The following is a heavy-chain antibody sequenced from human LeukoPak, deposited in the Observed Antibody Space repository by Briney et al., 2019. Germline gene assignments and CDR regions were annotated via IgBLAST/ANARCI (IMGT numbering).Heavy chain of an antibody. CDR1: GGSISSGRYY. J-gene: IGHJ4*02. D-gene: IGHD1-20*01. CDR3: ARGPTITRYNWAFDY. CDR2: IYTSVCT. V-gene: IGHV4-61*02. Sequence: SETLSLTCTVSGGSISSGRYYWGWIRQPAGKGLEWIERIYTSVCTNYNPSLKSRVTIAVDTSKNQFSLKLSSVTAADTAVYYCARGPTITRYNWAFDYWGQGTLVTVSS.